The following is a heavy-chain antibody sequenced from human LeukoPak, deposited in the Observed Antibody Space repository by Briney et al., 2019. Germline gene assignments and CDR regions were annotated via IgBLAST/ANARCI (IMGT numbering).Heavy chain of an antibody. CDR3: ARDCESSAGCFDY. J-gene: IGHJ4*02. V-gene: IGHV1-69*13. CDR1: GGTFSSYA. Sequence: ASVKVSCKASGGTFSSYAISWVRQAPGQGLEWMGGIIPIFGTANYAQKFQGRVTITADESTSTAYMELSSLRSEDTAVYYCARDCESSAGCFDYWGQGTLVTVSS. D-gene: IGHD6-13*01. CDR2: IIPIFGTA.